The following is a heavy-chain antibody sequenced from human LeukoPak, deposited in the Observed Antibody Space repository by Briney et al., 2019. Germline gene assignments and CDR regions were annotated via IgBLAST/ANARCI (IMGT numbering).Heavy chain of an antibody. CDR1: AFTFSSYS. Sequence: GGSLRLSCAASAFTFSSYSMNWVRQAPGKGLEWVSYISSSSSSIYYADSVKGRFTISRDNSKNTVDLRMNSLRAEDTAVYYCTRDPPSSGWSFDYWGQGTLVTVSS. CDR3: TRDPPSSGWSFDY. CDR2: ISSSSSSI. J-gene: IGHJ4*02. D-gene: IGHD6-19*01. V-gene: IGHV3-48*01.